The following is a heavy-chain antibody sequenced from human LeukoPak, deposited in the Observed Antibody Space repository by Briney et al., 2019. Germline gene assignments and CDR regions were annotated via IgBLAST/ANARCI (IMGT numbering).Heavy chain of an antibody. CDR2: INHSGST. Sequence: SETLYLTCAVYGGSFSGYYWSWIRQPPGKGLEWIGEINHSGSTNYNPSLKSRVTISVDTSKNQFSLKLSSVTAADTAVYYCARGRGDYDFWSGYYEAYGAYWGQGTLVTVSS. J-gene: IGHJ4*02. V-gene: IGHV4-34*01. D-gene: IGHD3-3*01. CDR3: ARGRGDYDFWSGYYEAYGAY. CDR1: GGSFSGYY.